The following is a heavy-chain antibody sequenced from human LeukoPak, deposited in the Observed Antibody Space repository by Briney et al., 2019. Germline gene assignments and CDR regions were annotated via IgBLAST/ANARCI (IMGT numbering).Heavy chain of an antibody. D-gene: IGHD4-17*01. V-gene: IGHV4-39*01. Sequence: SEILSLTCTVSGGSISSSSYYWGWIRQPPGKGLEWIGSIYYSGSTYYNPSLKSRVTISVDTSKNQFSLKLSSVTAADTAVYYCARLRTTVTTDLDYWGQGTLVTVSS. CDR1: GGSISSSSYY. CDR3: ARLRTTVTTDLDY. J-gene: IGHJ4*02. CDR2: IYYSGST.